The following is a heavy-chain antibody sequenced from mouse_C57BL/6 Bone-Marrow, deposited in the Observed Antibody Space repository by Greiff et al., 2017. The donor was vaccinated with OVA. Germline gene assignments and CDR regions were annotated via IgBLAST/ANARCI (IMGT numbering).Heavy chain of an antibody. CDR2: INPSTGGT. V-gene: IGHV1-42*01. D-gene: IGHD2-10*02. J-gene: IGHJ2*01. Sequence: VQLQQSGPELVKPGASVKISCKASGYSFTGYYMNWVKQSPEKSLEWIGEINPSTGGTTYNQKFKAKATLTVDKSSSTAYMELRSLTSEDSAVYYCARYASIFDYWGQGTTLTVSS. CDR1: GYSFTGYY. CDR3: ARYASIFDY.